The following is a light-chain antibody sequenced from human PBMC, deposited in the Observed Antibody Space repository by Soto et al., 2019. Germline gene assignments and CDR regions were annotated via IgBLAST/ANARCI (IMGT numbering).Light chain of an antibody. CDR3: QQYDSSPYT. CDR2: AAS. Sequence: EIVLTQSPGTLSLSPGERATLSCRASQSVSSTYLSWYQQKPGQAPRLLIYAASSRETGIPDTFSGSGSGTDFTLTISRLEPEDFAVYYFQQYDSSPYTFGQGTKLEIK. V-gene: IGKV3-20*01. CDR1: QSVSSTY. J-gene: IGKJ2*01.